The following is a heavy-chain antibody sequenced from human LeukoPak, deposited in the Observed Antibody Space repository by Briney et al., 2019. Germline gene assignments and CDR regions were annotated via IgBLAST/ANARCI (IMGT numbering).Heavy chain of an antibody. J-gene: IGHJ4*02. V-gene: IGHV1-69*05. Sequence: GASVKVSCKASGGTFSSYAISWVRQAPGQGLEWMGRIIPIFGTANYAQKFQGRVTITTDESTSTAYMEQSSLRSEDTAVYYCARGTIFGVAGDYWGQGTLVTVSS. CDR1: GGTFSSYA. CDR2: IIPIFGTA. CDR3: ARGTIFGVAGDY. D-gene: IGHD3-3*01.